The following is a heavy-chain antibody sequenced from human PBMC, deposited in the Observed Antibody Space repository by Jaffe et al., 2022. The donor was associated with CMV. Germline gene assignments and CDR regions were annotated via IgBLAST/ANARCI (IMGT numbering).Heavy chain of an antibody. Sequence: EVQLVESGGGLVKPGGSLRLSCAASGFTFSNAWMSWVRQAPGKGLEWVGRIKSKTDGGTTDYAAPVKGRFTISRDDSKNTLYLQMNSLKTEDTAVYYCTTDSKYCSGGSCYSDRWFDPWGQGTLVTVSS. J-gene: IGHJ5*02. V-gene: IGHV3-15*01. D-gene: IGHD2-15*01. CDR1: GFTFSNAW. CDR3: TTDSKYCSGGSCYSDRWFDP. CDR2: IKSKTDGGTT.